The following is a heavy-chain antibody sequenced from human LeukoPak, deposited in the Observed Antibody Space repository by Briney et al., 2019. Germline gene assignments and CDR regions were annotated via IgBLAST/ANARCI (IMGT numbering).Heavy chain of an antibody. V-gene: IGHV3-30*03. CDR1: GFTFSNFW. CDR2: ISYDGSNK. D-gene: IGHD3-22*01. J-gene: IGHJ4*02. CDR3: ASEYHDSSGYTR. Sequence: PGGSLRLSCAASGFTFSNFWMHWVRQAPGKGLEWVAVISYDGSNKYYADSVKGRFTISRDNSKNTLYLQMNSLRAEDTAVYYCASEYHDSSGYTRWGQGTLVTVSS.